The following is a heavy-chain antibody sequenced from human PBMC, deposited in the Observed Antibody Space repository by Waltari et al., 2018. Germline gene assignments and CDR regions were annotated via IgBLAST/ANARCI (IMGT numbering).Heavy chain of an antibody. CDR1: GFPFRSYG. V-gene: IGHV3-30*02. CDR3: AKENSGSYYYFDY. Sequence: QVQLVESGGGVVQPGGSLRLPCAASGFPFRSYGMHWVRLAPGKGLEWVAFIRYDGNNKDYADSVKGRFTISRDNSKNTVFLQMSGLRPEDTAVYYCAKENSGSYYYFDYWGQGTLVTVSS. D-gene: IGHD1-26*01. CDR2: IRYDGNNK. J-gene: IGHJ4*02.